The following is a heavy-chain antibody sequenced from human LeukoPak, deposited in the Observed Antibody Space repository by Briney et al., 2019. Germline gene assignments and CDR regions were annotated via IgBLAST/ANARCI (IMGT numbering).Heavy chain of an antibody. CDR1: GASISGSGYY. D-gene: IGHD1-26*01. J-gene: IGHJ4*02. CDR2: IYYTGST. CDR3: AREGWGSYYSWGLVS. V-gene: IGHV4-39*07. Sequence: SETLSLTCAVSGASISGSGYYLGWIRQPPGKGLEWIGNIYYTGSTYYNASLQSRVTISIDTSKNQFSLKLSSVTAADTAVYYCAREGWGSYYSWGLVSWGQGTLVTVSS.